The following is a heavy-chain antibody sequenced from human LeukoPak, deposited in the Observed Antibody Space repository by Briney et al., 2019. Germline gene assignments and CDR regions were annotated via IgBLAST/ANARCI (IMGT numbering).Heavy chain of an antibody. V-gene: IGHV3-15*01. CDR2: IKSKTDGGTT. Sequence: GGSLRLSCAASGFTFSNAWMSWVRQAPGKGLEWVGRIKSKTDGGTTDYAAPVKGRFTISRDDSKNTLYLQMNSLRAEDTAVYYCARDLYRIVVVPHYFDSWGQGTLVTVSS. J-gene: IGHJ4*02. CDR1: GFTFSNAW. D-gene: IGHD3-22*01. CDR3: ARDLYRIVVVPHYFDS.